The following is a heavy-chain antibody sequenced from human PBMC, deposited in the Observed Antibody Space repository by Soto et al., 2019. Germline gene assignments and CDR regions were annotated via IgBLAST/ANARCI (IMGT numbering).Heavy chain of an antibody. V-gene: IGHV4-39*02. Sequence: PSETLSLTCSVSGGSMSSSTFYWGWIRQPPGKGLEWIGSVYYSGSAYYNSSLKTRVTMSVDLSKNHFSLRLSSVTAADTAVYYCATSADNWFDPWGQGTLVTVSS. CDR2: VYYSGSA. CDR1: GGSMSSSTFY. CDR3: ATSADNWFDP. J-gene: IGHJ5*02.